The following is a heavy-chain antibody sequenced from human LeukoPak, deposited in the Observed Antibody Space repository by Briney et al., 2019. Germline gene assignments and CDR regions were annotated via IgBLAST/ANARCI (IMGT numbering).Heavy chain of an antibody. CDR1: GYSFTSYW. CDR3: ARSGGWFGVTRLFDY. J-gene: IGHJ4*02. Sequence: GESLKISCKGSGYSFTSYWIGWVRQMPGKGLEWMGIIYPGDSDTRYSPSFQGQVTISADKSISTAYLQWSSLKASDTAMYYCARSGGWFGVTRLFDYWGQGTLVTVSS. V-gene: IGHV5-51*01. CDR2: IYPGDSDT. D-gene: IGHD3-16*01.